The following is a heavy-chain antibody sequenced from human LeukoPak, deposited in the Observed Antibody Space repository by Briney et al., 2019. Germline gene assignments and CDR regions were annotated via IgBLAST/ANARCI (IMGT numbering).Heavy chain of an antibody. Sequence: PGGSLRLSCAASELTFSGYWMNWVRQAPGKGLQWVGNIRQDGGQTHYSDSVKGRFTISRDNAKRSLYLQMNSLRPEDTAVYYCAGDGHSSGSLDYWGQGTLVTVSS. CDR1: ELTFSGYW. CDR2: IRQDGGQT. D-gene: IGHD3-10*01. CDR3: AGDGHSSGSLDY. J-gene: IGHJ4*02. V-gene: IGHV3-7*01.